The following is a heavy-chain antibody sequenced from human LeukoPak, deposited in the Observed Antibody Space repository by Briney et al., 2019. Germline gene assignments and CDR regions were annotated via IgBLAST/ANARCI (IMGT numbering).Heavy chain of an antibody. V-gene: IGHV4-39*07. Sequence: SETLSLTCTVSGGSISSSSYYWGWIRQPPGKGLEWIGSIYYSGSTYYNPSLKSRVTISVDMSKNQFSLKLNSVTAADTAVFYCASSDSSGYYVDYWGQGTLVTVSS. J-gene: IGHJ4*02. CDR1: GGSISSSSYY. D-gene: IGHD3-22*01. CDR3: ASSDSSGYYVDY. CDR2: IYYSGST.